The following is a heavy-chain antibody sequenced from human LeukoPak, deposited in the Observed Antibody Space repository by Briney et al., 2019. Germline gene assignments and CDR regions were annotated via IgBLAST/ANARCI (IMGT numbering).Heavy chain of an antibody. Sequence: PGGSLRLSCAASGFTFSSYAMSWVRQAPGKGLEWVSAISGSGGSTYYADSVKGRFTISRDNSKNTLYLQMNSLRAEDTAVYYCARNYGITIFVVALYPADVWGRGTTVTVSS. V-gene: IGHV3-23*01. CDR2: ISGSGGST. J-gene: IGHJ6*04. CDR1: GFTFSSYA. CDR3: ARNYGITIFVVALYPADV. D-gene: IGHD3-3*01.